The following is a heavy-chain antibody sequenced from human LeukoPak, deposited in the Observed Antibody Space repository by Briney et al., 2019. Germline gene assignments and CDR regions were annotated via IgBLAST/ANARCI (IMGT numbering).Heavy chain of an antibody. V-gene: IGHV4-59*01. Sequence: SETLSLTCTVSGGSISSYYWSWIWQPPGKGLEWIGYIYYSGSTNYNPSLKSRVTISVDTSKNQFSLKLSSVTAADTAVYYCARDSYYGSGSYYGWFDPWGQGTLVTVSS. CDR2: IYYSGST. J-gene: IGHJ5*02. CDR3: ARDSYYGSGSYYGWFDP. CDR1: GGSISSYY. D-gene: IGHD3-10*01.